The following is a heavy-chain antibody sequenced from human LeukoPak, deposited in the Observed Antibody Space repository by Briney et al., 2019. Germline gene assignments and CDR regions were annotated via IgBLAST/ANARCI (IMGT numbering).Heavy chain of an antibody. CDR1: GFMFSTYG. J-gene: IGHJ6*02. CDR2: ISYDGQNK. CDR3: AKDGLAGRFDSSVPGIYDGLDV. V-gene: IGHV3-30*18. Sequence: SGGSLRLSCAASGFMFSTYGMHWVRQAPGKGLEWVAVISYDGQNKYYGDSVRGRFTIARDNSKNTLHLQMNSLRREDTAMYYCAKDGLAGRFDSSVPGIYDGLDVWGQGTTVTVSS. D-gene: IGHD6-19*01.